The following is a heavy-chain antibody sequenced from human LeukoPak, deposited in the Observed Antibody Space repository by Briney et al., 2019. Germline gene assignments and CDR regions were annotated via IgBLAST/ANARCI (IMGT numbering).Heavy chain of an antibody. CDR1: GFSFSTYA. J-gene: IGHJ4*02. D-gene: IGHD1-26*01. Sequence: PGGSLRLSCTASGFSFSTYAMNWVRQAPGKGLVWVSRINSDGSSTRYADSVKGRFTISRDNAKNTLYLQMNSLRAEDTAVYYCARVSWELNGVDYWGQGTLVTVSS. CDR3: ARVSWELNGVDY. V-gene: IGHV3-74*01. CDR2: INSDGSST.